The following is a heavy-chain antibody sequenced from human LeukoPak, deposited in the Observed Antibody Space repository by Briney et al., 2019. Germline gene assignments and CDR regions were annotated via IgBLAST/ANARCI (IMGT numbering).Heavy chain of an antibody. CDR1: GFTFSNYA. CDR2: ISGLGGST. V-gene: IGHV3-23*01. J-gene: IGHJ4*02. D-gene: IGHD6-6*01. CDR3: ARDVEARISAADTFDY. Sequence: GGSLRLSRAASGFTFSNYATSWVRQAPGKGLEWVSVISGLGGSTYYADSVKGRFAISRDNSKSTLWLQMNSLRADDTAIYYCARDVEARISAADTFDYWGQGSLVPVSS.